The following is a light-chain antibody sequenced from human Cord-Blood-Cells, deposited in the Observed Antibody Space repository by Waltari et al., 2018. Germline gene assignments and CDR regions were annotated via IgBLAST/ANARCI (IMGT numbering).Light chain of an antibody. CDR1: QSISSY. Sequence: DIQMTQSPSSLSASVGDRVTITCRESQSISSYLNWYQQKPGKAPKLLIYAASSLQSGVPSTFSGSGSGTDFTLTISSLQPEDVATYYCQQSYSTPLTFGGGTKVEIK. J-gene: IGKJ4*01. CDR3: QQSYSTPLT. V-gene: IGKV1-39*01. CDR2: AAS.